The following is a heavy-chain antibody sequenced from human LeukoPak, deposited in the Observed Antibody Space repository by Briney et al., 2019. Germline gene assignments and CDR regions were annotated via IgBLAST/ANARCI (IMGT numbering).Heavy chain of an antibody. CDR2: ISVGGDAT. CDR1: GFTFRSYA. J-gene: IGHJ4*02. V-gene: IGHV3-23*01. CDR3: AKSRYCDDVRCRDFDY. Sequence: PGGSLRLSCAASGFTFRSYAMNWVRQAPGKGLEWFSAISVGGDATYYADSVKGRFTISRDNSKNTLYLEMNSLRAGDTAVYYCAKSRYCDDVRCRDFDYWGQGTLVTVSS. D-gene: IGHD2-15*01.